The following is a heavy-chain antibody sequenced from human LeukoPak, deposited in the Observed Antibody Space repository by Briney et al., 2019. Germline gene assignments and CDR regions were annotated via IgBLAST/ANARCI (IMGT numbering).Heavy chain of an antibody. D-gene: IGHD3-22*01. Sequence: GGSLRLSCTASGFTFSRNAMNWVRQAPGKGLEWVSYISGRSDTVFYADSVKGRFTISRDNAKNSLYLQMNSLRAEDTAVFYCARGTGYYSDSSGYYPAAFDFWGQGIMVTVSS. CDR2: ISGRSDTV. CDR3: ARGTGYYSDSSGYYPAAFDF. J-gene: IGHJ3*01. V-gene: IGHV3-48*04. CDR1: GFTFSRNA.